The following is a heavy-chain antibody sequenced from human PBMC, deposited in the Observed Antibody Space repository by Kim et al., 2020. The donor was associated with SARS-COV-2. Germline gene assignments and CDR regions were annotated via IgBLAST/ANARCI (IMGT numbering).Heavy chain of an antibody. D-gene: IGHD3-22*01. Sequence: NPSLKSRGTISVDTSKNQFSLKLSSVTAADTAVYYCAREGEDSSGYYYGYWGQGTLVTVSS. J-gene: IGHJ4*02. V-gene: IGHV4-59*01. CDR3: AREGEDSSGYYYGY.